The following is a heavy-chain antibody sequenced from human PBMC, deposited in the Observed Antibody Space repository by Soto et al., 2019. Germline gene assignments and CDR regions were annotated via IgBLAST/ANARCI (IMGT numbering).Heavy chain of an antibody. J-gene: IGHJ4*02. CDR2: IDPSDSQT. CDR1: GYSFAGYW. V-gene: IGHV5-10-1*01. CDR3: ARQIYDSDTGPNFQYYFDS. Sequence: GESRKISCKGSGYSFAGYWITWVRQKPGKGLEWMGRIDPSDSQTYYSPSFRGHVTISVTKSITTVFLQWSSLRASDTAMYYCARQIYDSDTGPNFQYYFDSWGQGTPVTVSS. D-gene: IGHD3-22*01.